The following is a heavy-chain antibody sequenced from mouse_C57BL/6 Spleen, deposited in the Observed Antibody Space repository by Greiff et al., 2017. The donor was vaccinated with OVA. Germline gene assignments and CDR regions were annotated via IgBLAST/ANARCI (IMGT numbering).Heavy chain of an antibody. Sequence: QVQLKESGPELVKPGASVKISCKASGYAFRSSWMNWVKQRPGKGLEWIGRIYPGDGDTNYNGKFKGKATLTADKSSSTAYMQLSSLTSEDSAVYFCARSPLTGSYAMDYWGQGTSVTVSS. D-gene: IGHD4-1*01. CDR2: IYPGDGDT. CDR1: GYAFRSSW. V-gene: IGHV1-82*01. CDR3: ARSPLTGSYAMDY. J-gene: IGHJ4*01.